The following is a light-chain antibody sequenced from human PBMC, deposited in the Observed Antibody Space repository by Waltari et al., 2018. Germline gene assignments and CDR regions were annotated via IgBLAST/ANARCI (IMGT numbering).Light chain of an antibody. CDR1: QRISRN. V-gene: IGKV3-11*01. Sequence: EIVLTQSPATLSLSPGERATLSCRASQRISRNLGWYQQKLGQAPRLLIYDASNRATGIPARFSVSGSWTDFTLTISSLEPEDFAVYYCQQSSERPVTFGGGTKVEIK. J-gene: IGKJ4*01. CDR3: QQSSERPVT. CDR2: DAS.